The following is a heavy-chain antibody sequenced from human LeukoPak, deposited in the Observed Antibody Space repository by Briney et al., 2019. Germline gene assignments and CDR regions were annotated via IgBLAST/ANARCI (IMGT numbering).Heavy chain of an antibody. J-gene: IGHJ4*02. CDR2: IGGSGGRT. CDR3: AKDILDTLGGIYGPFDN. D-gene: IGHD2-15*01. V-gene: IGHV3-23*01. CDR1: GFTFSSYA. Sequence: PGGSLRLSCAASGFTFSSYAMGWVRQAPGKGLEWVSVIGGSGGRTYYADPVKGRFTISRDNSKNMLYLQMNSLRAEDTAVYYCAKDILDTLGGIYGPFDNWGQGTLVSVSS.